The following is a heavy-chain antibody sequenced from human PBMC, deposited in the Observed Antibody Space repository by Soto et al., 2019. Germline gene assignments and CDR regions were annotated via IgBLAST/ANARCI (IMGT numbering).Heavy chain of an antibody. V-gene: IGHV4-4*02. CDR2: IYHSGST. Sequence: QVQLQESGPGLVKPSGTLSLTCAVSGGSISSSNWWRWVRQPPGKGLEWIGEIYHSGSTNYNPSLTSRVTISVDKSKTPFSLQLRSVTAADTAVYYCARRNWNHVGDHPYYYYGMDVWGQGTTVTVSS. CDR1: GGSISSSNW. J-gene: IGHJ6*02. D-gene: IGHD1-1*01. CDR3: ARRNWNHVGDHPYYYYGMDV.